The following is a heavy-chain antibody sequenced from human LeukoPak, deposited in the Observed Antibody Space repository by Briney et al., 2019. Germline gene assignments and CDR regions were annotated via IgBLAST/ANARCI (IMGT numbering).Heavy chain of an antibody. CDR3: ARVAIRGGSYYDY. Sequence: GSSVKVSCKASGGTFSSYAISWVRQAPGQGLEWMGWINPNSGGTNYAQKFQGRVTMTRDTSISTAYMELSRLRSDDTAVYYCARVAIRGGSYYDYWGQGTLVTVSS. D-gene: IGHD1-26*01. CDR1: GGTFSSYA. CDR2: INPNSGGT. J-gene: IGHJ4*02. V-gene: IGHV1-2*02.